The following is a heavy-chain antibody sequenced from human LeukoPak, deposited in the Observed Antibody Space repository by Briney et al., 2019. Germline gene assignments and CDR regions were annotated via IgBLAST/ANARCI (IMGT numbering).Heavy chain of an antibody. CDR1: GYSTSSGYY. CDR3: ARAYSNWFDP. CDR2: IYHSGST. D-gene: IGHD4-11*01. V-gene: IGHV4-38-2*01. Sequence: SETLSLTSAVSGYSTSSGYYWGWIRQPPGKGLEWLGSIYHSGSTYNNPSLKSRVTMSVDTSKNQFSLKLTSVTAADTAVYYCARAYSNWFDPWGQGTLVTVSS. J-gene: IGHJ5*02.